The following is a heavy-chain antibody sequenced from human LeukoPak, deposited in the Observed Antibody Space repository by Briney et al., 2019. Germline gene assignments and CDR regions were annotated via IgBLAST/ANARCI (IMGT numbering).Heavy chain of an antibody. D-gene: IGHD2-15*01. CDR3: ARGSVHYGMDV. J-gene: IGHJ6*02. V-gene: IGHV4-4*07. CDR1: GGSISIYY. Sequence: SETLSLTCTVSGGSISIYYWIWIRQPAGKGREWIGRIYTSGSPNYNPSLKSRVTMSVDTSKNQFSLKLRSVTAADTAVYYCARGSVHYGMDVWGQGTTVTVSS. CDR2: IYTSGSP.